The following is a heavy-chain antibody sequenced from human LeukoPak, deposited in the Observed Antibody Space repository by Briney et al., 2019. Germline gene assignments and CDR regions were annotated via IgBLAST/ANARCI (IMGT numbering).Heavy chain of an antibody. CDR2: IYTGGST. J-gene: IGHJ4*02. D-gene: IGHD3-16*01. CDR1: GFTVSSNY. CDR3: ARYDPNRDYFDY. Sequence: GSLRLSCAASGFTVSSNYMSWVRQAPGKGLEWVSIIYTGGSTYYADSVKGRFTISRDSSKNTLYLQMNSLRAEDTAVYYCARYDPNRDYFDYWGQGTLVTVSS. V-gene: IGHV3-53*01.